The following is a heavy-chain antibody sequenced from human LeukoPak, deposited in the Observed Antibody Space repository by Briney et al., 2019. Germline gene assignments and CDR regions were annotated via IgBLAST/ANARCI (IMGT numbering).Heavy chain of an antibody. D-gene: IGHD2-8*01. CDR2: IWYDGSNK. V-gene: IGHV3-33*06. CDR3: AKAEMMYAIPRALDY. J-gene: IGHJ4*02. Sequence: GGSLRLSCAASGFTFSSYGMHWVRQAPGKGLEWVAVIWYDGSNKYYADSVKGRFTISRDNSKNTLYLQMNSLRAEDTAVYYCAKAEMMYAIPRALDYWGQGTLVTVSS. CDR1: GFTFSSYG.